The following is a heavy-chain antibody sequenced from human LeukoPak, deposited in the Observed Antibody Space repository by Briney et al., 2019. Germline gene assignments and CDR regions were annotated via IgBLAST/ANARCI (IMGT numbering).Heavy chain of an antibody. V-gene: IGHV4-59*08. CDR1: GGSISSYY. Sequence: PSETLSLTCTVSGGSISSYYWSWIRQPPGKGLEWIGYIYYSGSTNYNPSLKSRVTISVDASKNQFSLKLSSVPAADTAVYYCARHTELWFEFDPWGQGTLVTVSS. J-gene: IGHJ5*02. CDR3: ARHTELWFEFDP. D-gene: IGHD5-18*01. CDR2: IYYSGST.